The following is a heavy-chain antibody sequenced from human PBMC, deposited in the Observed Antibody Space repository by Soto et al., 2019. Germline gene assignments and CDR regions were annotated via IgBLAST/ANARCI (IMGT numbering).Heavy chain of an antibody. V-gene: IGHV1-69*13. CDR1: GGTFSSYA. CDR2: IIPIFGTA. CDR3: AREKYSSGWYGSILQY. J-gene: IGHJ4*02. Sequence: SVKVSCKASGGTFSSYAISWVRQAPGQGLEWMGGIIPIFGTANYAQKFQGRVTITADESTSTAYIELSSLRSEDTAVYYCAREKYSSGWYGSILQYWGQGTLVTVSS. D-gene: IGHD6-19*01.